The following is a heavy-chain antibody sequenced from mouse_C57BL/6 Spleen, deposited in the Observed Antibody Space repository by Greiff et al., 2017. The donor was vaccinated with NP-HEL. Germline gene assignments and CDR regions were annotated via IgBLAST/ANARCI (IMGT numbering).Heavy chain of an antibody. CDR3: ARGDTGTVVATDY. V-gene: IGHV1-7*01. D-gene: IGHD1-1*01. CDR2: INPSSGYT. CDR1: GYTFTSYW. Sequence: VQLQQSGAELAKPGASVKLSCKASGYTFTSYWLHWVKQRPGPGLEWIGYINPSSGYTKSNQKLQDKATLTADKSASSAYMQLSSLTYEDSAVYYCARGDTGTVVATDYWGQGTTLTVSS. J-gene: IGHJ2*01.